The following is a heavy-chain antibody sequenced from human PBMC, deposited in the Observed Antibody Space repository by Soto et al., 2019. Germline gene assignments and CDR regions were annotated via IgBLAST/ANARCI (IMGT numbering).Heavy chain of an antibody. D-gene: IGHD2-21*02. Sequence: QVQLQESGPGLVKPSETLSLTCTVSGGSISRYYWSWIRQPPGKGLEWIGYMYNTGSTVYNPPFKRRVTISVDTSKNQFSLKLNSVPAADTAVYYCARDLWGYCGTDCYPLDVWGQGTTVTVSS. CDR1: GGSISRYY. V-gene: IGHV4-59*01. CDR2: MYNTGST. J-gene: IGHJ6*02. CDR3: ARDLWGYCGTDCYPLDV.